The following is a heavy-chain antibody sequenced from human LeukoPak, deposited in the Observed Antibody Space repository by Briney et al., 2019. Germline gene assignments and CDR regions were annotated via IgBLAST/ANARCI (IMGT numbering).Heavy chain of an antibody. D-gene: IGHD2-21*01. CDR3: ARDLCGGDCYFDY. J-gene: IGHJ4*02. Sequence: GGSLRLSCAASGFTFSSYSMNWVRQAPGKGLEWVSYISSSSSTIYYADSVKGRFTISRDNAKNSPYLQMNSLRAEDTAVYYCARDLCGGDCYFDYWGQGTLVTVSS. V-gene: IGHV3-48*01. CDR2: ISSSSSTI. CDR1: GFTFSSYS.